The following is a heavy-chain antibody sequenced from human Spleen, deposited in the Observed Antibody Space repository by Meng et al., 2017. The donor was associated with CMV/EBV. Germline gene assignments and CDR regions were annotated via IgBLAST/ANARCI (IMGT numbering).Heavy chain of an antibody. D-gene: IGHD6-25*01. Sequence: SLKISCAGSGFNFENYAMHWVRQAPGKGLEWVSSVSWNSGNMGYADSVEGRFTISRDNAKKSVYLQMNSLRPEDTALYYCAKGPGYQAAKFYFDYWGQGTLVTVSS. CDR3: AKGPGYQAAKFYFDY. CDR2: VSWNSGNM. V-gene: IGHV3-9*01. J-gene: IGHJ4*02. CDR1: GFNFENYA.